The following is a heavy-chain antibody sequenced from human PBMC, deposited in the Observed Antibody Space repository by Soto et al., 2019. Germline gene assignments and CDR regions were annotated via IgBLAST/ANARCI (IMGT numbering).Heavy chain of an antibody. J-gene: IGHJ4*02. V-gene: IGHV4-4*07. Sequence: QVQLQESGPGLVKPSQNLSLTCTVSGGSVSSHYWSWIRQPAGKGLEWLGRLYNAERTSYNPSLKGRVTMSMDTSHNQFSLKLTSVTAADTAVYFCAREPLAHSYFDFWGQGTLVTVSS. CDR3: AREPLAHSYFDF. CDR2: LYNAERT. CDR1: GGSVSSHY.